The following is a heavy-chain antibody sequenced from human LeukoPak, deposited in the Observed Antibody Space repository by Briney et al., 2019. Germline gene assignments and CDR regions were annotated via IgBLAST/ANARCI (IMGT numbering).Heavy chain of an antibody. Sequence: PSETLSLTCTVSGGSVSSGNYYWNWIRQPPGKGLEWIGYISYTGSTNYNPSLKSRVTVSVDTSKNQFSLKLSSVTAADTAVYYCARGPVAVAGRVFDIWGQGTMVTVSS. D-gene: IGHD6-19*01. CDR1: GGSVSSGNYY. V-gene: IGHV4-61*01. CDR2: ISYTGST. J-gene: IGHJ3*02. CDR3: ARGPVAVAGRVFDI.